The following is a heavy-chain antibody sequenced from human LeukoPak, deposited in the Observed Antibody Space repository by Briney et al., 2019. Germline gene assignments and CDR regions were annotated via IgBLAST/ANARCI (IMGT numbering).Heavy chain of an antibody. CDR1: GFTFSSYD. J-gene: IGHJ4*02. D-gene: IGHD3-10*01. CDR3: AKDFGASRPLFDY. V-gene: IGHV3-30*02. Sequence: PGGSLRLSCAASGFTFSSYDMHSVRQAPGKGLEWVAFIRYDGSTKYYADSVKGRFTISRDNSKNTLYLQMNSLRAEDTAVFYCAKDFGASRPLFDYWGQGTLVTVSS. CDR2: IRYDGSTK.